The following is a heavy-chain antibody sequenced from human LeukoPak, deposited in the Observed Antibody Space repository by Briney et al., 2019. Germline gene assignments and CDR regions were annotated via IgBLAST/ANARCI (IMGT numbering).Heavy chain of an antibody. D-gene: IGHD2-2*01. J-gene: IGHJ5*02. V-gene: IGHV1-69*06. Sequence: SVKASCKASGGTFSSYAISWVRQAPGQGLEWMGGIIPIFGTANYAQKFQGRVTITADKSTSTAYMELSSLRSEDTAVYYCARGGSEYQLLNWFDPWGQGTLVTVSS. CDR3: ARGGSEYQLLNWFDP. CDR2: IIPIFGTA. CDR1: GGTFSSYA.